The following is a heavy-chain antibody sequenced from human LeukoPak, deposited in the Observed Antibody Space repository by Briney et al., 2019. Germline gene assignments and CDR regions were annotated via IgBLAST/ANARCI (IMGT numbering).Heavy chain of an antibody. CDR1: GGSISSSNYY. D-gene: IGHD3-10*01. CDR2: IYYSGST. V-gene: IGHV4-39*07. J-gene: IGHJ4*02. Sequence: SETLSLTCTVSGGSISSSNYYWVWIRQPPGKGLEWIGSIYYSGSTYYNPSLKSRVTISVDTSKNQFSLKLNSVTAADTAVYYCARGNTGSYGQFDYWGQGALVTVSS. CDR3: ARGNTGSYGQFDY.